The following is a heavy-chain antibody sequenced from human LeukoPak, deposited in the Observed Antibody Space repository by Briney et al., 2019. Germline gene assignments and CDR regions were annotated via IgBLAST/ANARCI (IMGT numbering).Heavy chain of an antibody. CDR2: IYYSGST. CDR1: GDSISSSSYY. J-gene: IGHJ4*02. V-gene: IGHV4-39*01. D-gene: IGHD6-13*01. CDR3: ARKYSSNWYFFDY. Sequence: SETLSLTCTVSGDSISSSSYYWGWIRQPPGKGLEWSGSIYYSGSTYYNPYLKSRVTISVDTSKNQFSLKLRSVTAADTAVYYCARKYSSNWYFFDYWGQGTLVTVSS.